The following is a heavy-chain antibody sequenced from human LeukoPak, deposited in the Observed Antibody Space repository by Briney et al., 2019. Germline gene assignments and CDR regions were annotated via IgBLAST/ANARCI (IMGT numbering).Heavy chain of an antibody. J-gene: IGHJ4*02. CDR3: ATDAEDSSGPL. CDR1: GFTFGDYA. CDR2: IRSKAYGGTT. Sequence: PGRSLRLSCTASGFTFGDYAMSWFRQAPGKGLEWVGFIRSKAYGGTTEYAASVKGRFTISRDDSKSIAYLQMNSLKTEDTAVYYCATDAEDSSGPLWGQGTLVTVSS. D-gene: IGHD3-22*01. V-gene: IGHV3-49*03.